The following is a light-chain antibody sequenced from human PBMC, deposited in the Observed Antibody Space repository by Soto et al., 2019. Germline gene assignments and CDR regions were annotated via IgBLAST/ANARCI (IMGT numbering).Light chain of an antibody. CDR3: QQRSSSPIT. Sequence: EIVITHSSGTLSLSPVESAAVSCSASQSGSSNLAWYQQKPGQAPRLLIYGASTRATGIPDRFSGSGSGTDFTLTISSLEPEDFAVYYCQQRSSSPITFGQGTRLEIK. V-gene: IGKV3-11*01. J-gene: IGKJ5*01. CDR2: GAS. CDR1: QSGSSN.